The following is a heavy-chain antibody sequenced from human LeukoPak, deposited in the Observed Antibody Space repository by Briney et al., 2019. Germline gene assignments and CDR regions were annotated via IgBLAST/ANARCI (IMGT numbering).Heavy chain of an antibody. V-gene: IGHV4-4*09. D-gene: IGHD4-11*01. CDR3: ARLHQFWFDP. CDR1: GGSISSYY. Sequence: SETLSPTCTVSGGSISSYYWSWIRQPPGKGLEWIGYIYTSGSTNYNPSLKSRVTISVDTSKNQFSLKLSSVTAADTAVYYCARLHQFWFDPWGQGTLVTVSS. CDR2: IYTSGST. J-gene: IGHJ5*02.